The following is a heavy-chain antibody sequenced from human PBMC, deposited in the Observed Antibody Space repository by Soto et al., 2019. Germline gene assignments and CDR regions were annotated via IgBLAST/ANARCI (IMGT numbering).Heavy chain of an antibody. J-gene: IGHJ6*02. CDR1: GYTFTSYG. D-gene: IGHD2-15*01. CDR2: ISAYNGNT. V-gene: IGHV1-18*01. Sequence: ASVKVSCKASGYTFTSYGISWVRQAPGQGLEWMGWISAYNGNTNYAQELQGRVTMTTDTSTSTAYMELRSLRSDDTAVYYCARERVSRYCSGGSCYYYGMDVWGQGTTVTVSS. CDR3: ARERVSRYCSGGSCYYYGMDV.